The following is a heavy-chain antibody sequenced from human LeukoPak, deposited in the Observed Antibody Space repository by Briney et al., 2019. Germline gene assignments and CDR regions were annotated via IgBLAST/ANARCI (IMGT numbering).Heavy chain of an antibody. J-gene: IGHJ4*02. CDR1: SGSISGFS. CDR2: IHYSGST. Sequence: PSETLSLTCTVSSGSISGFSWSWIRQPPGKGLEWIGYIHYSGSTDYNPSLKSRVTMSVDMSKNQFSLKLISMTAADTAVYYCARKSTSSWSFDYWGQGTLVTVSS. CDR3: ARKSTSSWSFDY. V-gene: IGHV4-59*08. D-gene: IGHD6-13*01.